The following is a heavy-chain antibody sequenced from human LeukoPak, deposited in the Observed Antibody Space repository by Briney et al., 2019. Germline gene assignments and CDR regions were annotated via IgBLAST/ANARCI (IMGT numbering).Heavy chain of an antibody. CDR1: GGTFSSYA. CDR2: IIPILGIA. V-gene: IGHV1-69*04. CDR3: ARDAYDILTGYYRGDYFDY. D-gene: IGHD3-9*01. J-gene: IGHJ4*02. Sequence: SVKVSCKASGGTFSSYAISWVRQAPGQGLEWMRRIIPILGIANYAQKFQGRVTITADKSTSTAYMELSSLRSEDTAVYYCARDAYDILTGYYRGDYFDYRGQGTLVTVSS.